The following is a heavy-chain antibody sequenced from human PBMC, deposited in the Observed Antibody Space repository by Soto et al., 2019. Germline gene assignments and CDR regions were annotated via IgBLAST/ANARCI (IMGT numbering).Heavy chain of an antibody. CDR2: IYYSGST. CDR1: GGPMTAYY. Sequence: QVHLQESGPGLVKPSETLSLTCTVSGGPMTAYYWSWIRQPPGKGLEWLGYIYYSGSTNYNPSLKGRVTISVDTSKNQFSLKLSSVTAADTAVYYCARQDPFNTGWHFDSWGQGTLVTVSS. J-gene: IGHJ4*02. D-gene: IGHD6-19*01. V-gene: IGHV4-59*08. CDR3: ARQDPFNTGWHFDS.